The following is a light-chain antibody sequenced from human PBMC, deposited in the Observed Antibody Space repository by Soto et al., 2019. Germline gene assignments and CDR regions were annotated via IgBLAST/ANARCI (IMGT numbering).Light chain of an antibody. Sequence: DIQMTQSPATLSASVGDRVTITCRASQSISSWLAWYQQKPGKAPKLLIYKASSLESGVPSRFSGSGSGTEFTLTISRLQHDDVVTYCCQQYNSLRTFGQGTKVEIK. V-gene: IGKV1-5*03. J-gene: IGKJ1*01. CDR1: QSISSW. CDR2: KAS. CDR3: QQYNSLRT.